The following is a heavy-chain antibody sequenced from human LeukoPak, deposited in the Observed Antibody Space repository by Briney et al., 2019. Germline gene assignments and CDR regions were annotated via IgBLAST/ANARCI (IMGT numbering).Heavy chain of an antibody. J-gene: IGHJ4*02. CDR1: GYTFTDYY. Sequence: ASVKVSCKASGYTFTDYYMHWVRQAPGQGLEWMGWLNPNSGDTNYAQKFQGRVSMTRDTSISTAYMDLSDLRPDDTAVYYCARGGNIEMTTMSGGSDYWGQGTLVTVSS. V-gene: IGHV1-2*02. D-gene: IGHD5-24*01. CDR3: ARGGNIEMTTMSGGSDY. CDR2: LNPNSGDT.